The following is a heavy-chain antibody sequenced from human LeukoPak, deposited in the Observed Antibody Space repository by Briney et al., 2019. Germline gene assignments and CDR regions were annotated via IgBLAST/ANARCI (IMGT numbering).Heavy chain of an antibody. CDR2: ISYDGSNK. V-gene: IGHV3-30*14. CDR3: ARDLGVGATEGGSDY. CDR1: GFTFSSYA. D-gene: IGHD1-26*01. Sequence: PGGSLRLSCAASGFTFSSYAMHWVRQAPGKGLEWVAVISYDGSNKYYADSVKGRFTISRDNSKNTLYLQMNSLRAEDTAVYYCARDLGVGATEGGSDYWGQGTLVTVSS. J-gene: IGHJ4*02.